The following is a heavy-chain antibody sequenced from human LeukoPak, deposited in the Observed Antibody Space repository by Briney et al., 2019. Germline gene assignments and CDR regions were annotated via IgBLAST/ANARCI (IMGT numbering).Heavy chain of an antibody. Sequence: SVKVSCKASGGTFSSYAISWVRQAPGQGLEWMGRIIPILGVANYAQKFQGRVTITADKSTSTAYMELSSLRSEDTAVYYCARAYCSSTSCYRFDYWGQGTLVTVSS. CDR3: ARAYCSSTSCYRFDY. J-gene: IGHJ4*02. CDR1: GGTFSSYA. CDR2: IIPILGVA. D-gene: IGHD2-2*02. V-gene: IGHV1-69*04.